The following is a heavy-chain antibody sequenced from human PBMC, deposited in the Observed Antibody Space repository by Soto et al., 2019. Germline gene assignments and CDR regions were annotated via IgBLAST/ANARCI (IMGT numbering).Heavy chain of an antibody. CDR3: ARVRAYSSGWTPIDY. CDR1: GGSISSYY. V-gene: IGHV4-59*01. Sequence: QVQLQESGPGLVKPSETLSLTCTVSGGSISSYYWSWIRQPPGKGLEWIGYIYYSGSTNYNPSLKSRVTISVDTSKNQFSLKLSSVTAADTAVYYCARVRAYSSGWTPIDYWGQGTLVTVSS. J-gene: IGHJ4*02. D-gene: IGHD6-19*01. CDR2: IYYSGST.